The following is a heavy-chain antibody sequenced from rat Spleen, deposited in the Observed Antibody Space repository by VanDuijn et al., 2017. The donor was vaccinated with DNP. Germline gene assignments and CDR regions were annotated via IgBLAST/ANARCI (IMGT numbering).Heavy chain of an antibody. Sequence: GPGLEWMGGIWTNGNTDYISVLKSRLLISRDTSKSQVFLAMNSLQTDDTAIYFCTRGRFSPFDYWGQGVMVTVSS. J-gene: IGHJ2*01. V-gene: IGHV2-1*01. D-gene: IGHD3-8*01. CDR2: IWTNGNT. CDR3: TRGRFSPFDY.